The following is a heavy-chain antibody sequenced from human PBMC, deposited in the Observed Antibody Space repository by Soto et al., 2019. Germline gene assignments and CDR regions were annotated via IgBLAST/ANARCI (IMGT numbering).Heavy chain of an antibody. CDR1: GFTFDDYA. CDR2: ISWNSGSI. V-gene: IGHV3-9*01. D-gene: IGHD4-17*01. Sequence: PRLSCAASGFTFDDYAMHWVRQAPGKGLEWVSGISWNSGSIGYADSVRGRFTISRDNAKNSLYLQMNSLRAEDTALYYCAKDLNYGGHYGPFYYWGQGTLVTVSS. J-gene: IGHJ4*02. CDR3: AKDLNYGGHYGPFYY.